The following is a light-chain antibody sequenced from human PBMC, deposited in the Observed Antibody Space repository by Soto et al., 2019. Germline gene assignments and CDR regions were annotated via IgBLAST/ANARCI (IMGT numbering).Light chain of an antibody. Sequence: DIVLTQSPGTLSVSPGERATLSCRASQTINSNYLAWYQQKPGQPPSLLIYGTSSRATGIPDRFSGSGSGTDFTLTISRLEPEDSAIYYCQQYGSWTFGRGTKVEIK. J-gene: IGKJ1*01. CDR3: QQYGSWT. V-gene: IGKV3-20*01. CDR1: QTINSNY. CDR2: GTS.